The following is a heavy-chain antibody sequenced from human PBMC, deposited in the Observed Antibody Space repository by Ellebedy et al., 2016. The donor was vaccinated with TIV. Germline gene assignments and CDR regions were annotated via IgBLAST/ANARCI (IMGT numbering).Heavy chain of an antibody. J-gene: IGHJ5*02. CDR3: AHTVYGDYSVGWFDP. Sequence: SGPTLVXPTQTLTLTCIFSGFSFTTSGEGVGWIRQPPGKALEWLALIYWNDDKRYSPSLKSRLPITKDTSKKQVVLTMTNMDPADTATYYCAHTVYGDYSVGWFDPWGQGTLVTVSS. CDR1: GFSFTTSGEG. D-gene: IGHD4-17*01. V-gene: IGHV2-5*01. CDR2: IYWNDDK.